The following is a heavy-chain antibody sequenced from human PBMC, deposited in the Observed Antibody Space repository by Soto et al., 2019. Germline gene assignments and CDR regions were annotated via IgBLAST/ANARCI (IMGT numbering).Heavy chain of an antibody. CDR2: IRSKANSYAT. Sequence: PGGSLRLSCAASGFTFSGSAMHWVRQASGKGLEWVGRIRSKANSYATAYAASVKGRFTISRDDSKNTLYLQMNSLKFEDTALYSCVWQQDFYYGKAVWGQGTTVTVSS. J-gene: IGHJ6*02. CDR3: VWQQDFYYGKAV. D-gene: IGHD6-13*01. V-gene: IGHV3-73*01. CDR1: GFTFSGSA.